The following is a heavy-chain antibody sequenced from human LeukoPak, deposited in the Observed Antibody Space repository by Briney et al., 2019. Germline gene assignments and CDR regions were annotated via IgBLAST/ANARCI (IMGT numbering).Heavy chain of an antibody. D-gene: IGHD1-26*01. Sequence: GGSLRLSCAASGFMFSNYGMQWVRQAPGKGLEWVAVISYDGSNKYYADSVKGRFTISRDNSKNTLYLQMNSLRAEDTAVYYCAKETVGRSPGGWFDPWGQGTLVTVSS. J-gene: IGHJ5*02. V-gene: IGHV3-30*18. CDR1: GFMFSNYG. CDR2: ISYDGSNK. CDR3: AKETVGRSPGGWFDP.